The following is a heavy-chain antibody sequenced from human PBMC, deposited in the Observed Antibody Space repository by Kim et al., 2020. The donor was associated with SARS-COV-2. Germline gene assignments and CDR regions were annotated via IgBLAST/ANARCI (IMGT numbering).Heavy chain of an antibody. CDR1: GGSFSGYY. CDR3: AAGSGYDSI. V-gene: IGHV4-34*01. Sequence: SETLSLTCAVYGGSFSGYYWSWVRQPPGKGLEWIGEINHSGSTNYNPSLKSRVTISVDTSKNQFSLKLSSVTAADTAVYYCAAGSGYDSIWGQGTLVTVSS. J-gene: IGHJ4*02. D-gene: IGHD5-12*01. CDR2: INHSGST.